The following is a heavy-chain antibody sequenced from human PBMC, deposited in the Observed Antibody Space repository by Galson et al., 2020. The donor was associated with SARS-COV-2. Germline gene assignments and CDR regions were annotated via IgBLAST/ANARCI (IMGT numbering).Heavy chain of an antibody. CDR2: ISSSGSTI. V-gene: IGHV3-11*01. CDR3: VRDSGYDSDYFDY. Sequence: RGSLRLSCAASGFTFSDYYMSWIRQAPGKGLEWVSYISSSGSTIYYADSVKGRFTISRDNAKNSLYLQMNSLRAEDTAVYYCVRDSGYDSDYFDYWGQGTLVTVS. CDR1: GFTFSDYY. J-gene: IGHJ4*02. D-gene: IGHD5-12*01.